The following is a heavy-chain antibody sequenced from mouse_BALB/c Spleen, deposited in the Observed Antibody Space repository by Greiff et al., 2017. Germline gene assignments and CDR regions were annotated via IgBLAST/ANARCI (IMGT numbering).Heavy chain of an antibody. J-gene: IGHJ4*01. CDR1: GYSFTGYY. Sequence: EVQLQQSGPELVKPGASVKISCKASGYSFTGYYMHWVKQSHVKSLEWIGRINPYNGATSYNQNFKDKASLTVDKSSSTAYMELHSLTSEDSAVYYCARTGNYEAMDYWGQGTSVTVSS. D-gene: IGHD2-1*01. V-gene: IGHV1-31*01. CDR3: ARTGNYEAMDY. CDR2: INPYNGAT.